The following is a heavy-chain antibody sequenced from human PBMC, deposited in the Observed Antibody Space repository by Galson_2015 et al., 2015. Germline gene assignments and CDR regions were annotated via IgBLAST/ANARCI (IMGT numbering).Heavy chain of an antibody. D-gene: IGHD5-24*01. Sequence: SVKVSCQASGYTFTGHYLHWVRQAPGQGLEWMGWLHPNSANTNYAQKFQAWVTMTWDTSISTAYLEVSRLRSDDTAVYYCARQTADGYKLDFWGQGTLVTVSS. CDR1: GYTFTGHY. CDR3: ARQTADGYKLDF. V-gene: IGHV1-2*04. J-gene: IGHJ4*02. CDR2: LHPNSANT.